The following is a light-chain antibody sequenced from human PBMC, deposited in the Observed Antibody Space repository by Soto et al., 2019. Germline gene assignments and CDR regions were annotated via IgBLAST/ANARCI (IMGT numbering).Light chain of an antibody. CDR3: QQHYRTPRT. CDR1: QSVLYSSDNRNY. CDR2: WAS. V-gene: IGKV4-1*01. J-gene: IGKJ1*01. Sequence: DIVMTQSPDSLAVSLGERATINCKSSQSVLYSSDNRNYLAWYQQNPGQPPKLLIHWASTRESGVPDRFSGSGSGTDFTLTISSLQAQDVAVYYCQQHYRTPRTCGQGTKVEIK.